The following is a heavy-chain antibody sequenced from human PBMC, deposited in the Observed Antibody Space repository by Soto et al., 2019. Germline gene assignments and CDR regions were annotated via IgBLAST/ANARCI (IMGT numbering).Heavy chain of an antibody. CDR2: IYHSGTT. Sequence: SEALSLTCAVSGGSISSGGYSWSWIRQPPGKGLEWIGYIYHSGTTYYNPSLKSRVTISADTSMNQFSLALTSVTAADTAMYYCARGSTTEKVDSWGQGILVTVSS. J-gene: IGHJ4*02. CDR1: GGSISSGGYS. V-gene: IGHV4-30-2*05. CDR3: ARGSTTEKVDS.